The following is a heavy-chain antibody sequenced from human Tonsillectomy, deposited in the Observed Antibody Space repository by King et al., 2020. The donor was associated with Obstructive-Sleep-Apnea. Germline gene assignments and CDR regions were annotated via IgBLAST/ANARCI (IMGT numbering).Heavy chain of an antibody. J-gene: IGHJ3*02. CDR2: IYHSGST. CDR3: ARDLNSWSYDAFDI. D-gene: IGHD2/OR15-2a*01. V-gene: IGHV4-38-2*02. CDR1: GYSISSGYY. Sequence: QLQESGPGLVKPSETLSLTCTVSGYSISSGYYWGWIRQPPGKGLEWIGSIYHSGSTYYNPSLKSRVTISVDTSKNQFSLKLSSVTAADTALYYCARDLNSWSYDAFDIWGQGTMVTVSS.